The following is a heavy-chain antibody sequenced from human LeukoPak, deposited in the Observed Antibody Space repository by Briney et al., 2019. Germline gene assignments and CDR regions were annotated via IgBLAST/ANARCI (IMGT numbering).Heavy chain of an antibody. CDR2: ISNDGRNT. J-gene: IGHJ6*03. CDR3: AKGGSGWYAYYYYYYMDV. D-gene: IGHD6-19*01. V-gene: IGHV3-74*01. CDR1: GFTFSDYW. Sequence: PGGSLRLSCAASGFTFSDYWMHWVRQAPGKGLVWVGRISNDGRNTEYADSVKGRITISRDNAKNTLYLQMNSLRAEDTAVYYCAKGGSGWYAYYYYYYMDVWGKGTTVTVSS.